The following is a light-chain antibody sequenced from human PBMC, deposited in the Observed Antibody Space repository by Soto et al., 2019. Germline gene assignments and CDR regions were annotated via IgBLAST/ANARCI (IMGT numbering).Light chain of an antibody. J-gene: IGLJ1*01. CDR3: CSYAGRYTYV. CDR1: SSDVGAYKY. V-gene: IGLV2-11*01. Sequence: QSALTQPRSVSGSPGQSVTISCTGTSSDVGAYKYVSWYQQHPGKAPKLMIYDVSKRPSGVPDRFSGSKSGNTASLTISGLQTEDEADYYCCSYAGRYTYVFGTGTKLTVL. CDR2: DVS.